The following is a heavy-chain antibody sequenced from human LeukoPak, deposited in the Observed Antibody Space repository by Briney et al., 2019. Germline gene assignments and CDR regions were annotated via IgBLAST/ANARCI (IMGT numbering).Heavy chain of an antibody. CDR2: ISDSGSST. V-gene: IGHV3-23*01. CDR3: ARRGVVIRVILVGFHKEAFYFDS. CDR1: GITLSNCG. D-gene: IGHD3-22*01. Sequence: GGSLRLSCAVSGITLSNCGMSWVRQAPGKGLEWVAGISDSGSSTYYADSVKGRFTISRDNPKNTLYLQMNSLRAEDTAVYFCARRGVVIRVILVGFHKEAFYFDSWGQGALVTVSS. J-gene: IGHJ4*02.